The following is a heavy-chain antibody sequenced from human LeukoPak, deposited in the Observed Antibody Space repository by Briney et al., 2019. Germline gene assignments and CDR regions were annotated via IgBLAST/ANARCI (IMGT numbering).Heavy chain of an antibody. D-gene: IGHD5-18*01. J-gene: IGHJ6*02. CDR3: TRRRDTAKDYYFYGMDL. Sequence: GSLRLSCAASGFTFSGSAMHWVRQASGKGLEWVGHIRSKANPYATAYAASVKGRFTISRDDSKNTAYLQMNSLKTEDTAVYYCTRRRDTAKDYYFYGMDLWGQGTTVTVSS. V-gene: IGHV3-73*01. CDR1: GFTFSGSA. CDR2: IRSKANPYAT.